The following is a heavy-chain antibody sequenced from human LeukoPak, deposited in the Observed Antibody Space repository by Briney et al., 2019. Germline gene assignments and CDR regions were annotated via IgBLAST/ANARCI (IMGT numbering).Heavy chain of an antibody. Sequence: SETLSLTCTVSGGSISSSSYYWGWIRQPPGKGLEWIGSIYYSGSTYYSPSLKSRVTISVDTSKNQFSLKLSSVTAADTAVYYCARDGSMVAAPFDYWGQGTLVTVSS. V-gene: IGHV4-39*07. CDR3: ARDGSMVAAPFDY. CDR2: IYYSGST. CDR1: GGSISSSSYY. J-gene: IGHJ4*02. D-gene: IGHD2-15*01.